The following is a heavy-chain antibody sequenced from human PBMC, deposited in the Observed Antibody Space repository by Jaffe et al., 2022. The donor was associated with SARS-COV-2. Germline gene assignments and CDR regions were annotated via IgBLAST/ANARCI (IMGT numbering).Heavy chain of an antibody. J-gene: IGHJ4*02. CDR3: ASPRGGSWYSPGFDS. D-gene: IGHD6-13*01. CDR1: GFTVSSNY. V-gene: IGHV3-66*02. CDR2: IYSGGST. Sequence: EVQLVESGGGLVQPGGSLRLSCAASGFTVSSNYMSWVRQAPGKGLEWVSVIYSGGSTYYADSVKGRFTISRDDSKNTLYLQMNSLRAEDTAIYYCASPRGGSWYSPGFDSWGRGTLVTVSS.